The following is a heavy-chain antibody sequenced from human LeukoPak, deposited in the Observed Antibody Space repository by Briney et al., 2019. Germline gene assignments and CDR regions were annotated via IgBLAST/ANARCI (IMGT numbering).Heavy chain of an antibody. CDR3: ARDGYNEEDWYFDL. CDR2: ISYNGNNK. CDR1: GFTFSSYD. D-gene: IGHD5-24*01. J-gene: IGHJ2*01. Sequence: GGSLRLSCAASGFTFSSYDMHWVRQAPGKGLEWVAVISYNGNNKYCADSVKGRFTISRDNSKETLYLQMNSLRAEDTAVYYCARDGYNEEDWYFDLWGRGIRVTVSS. V-gene: IGHV3-30-3*01.